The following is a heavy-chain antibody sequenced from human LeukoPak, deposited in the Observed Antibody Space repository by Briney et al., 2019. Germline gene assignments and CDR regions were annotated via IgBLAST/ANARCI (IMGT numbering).Heavy chain of an antibody. CDR1: GYTFTGYY. Sequence: ASVKVSCEASGYTFTGYYMHWVRQAPGQGLEWMGWINPNSGGTNYAQKFQGRVTMTRDTSISTAYMELSRLRSDDTAVYYCARSIAAAGHFDYWGQGTLVTVSS. J-gene: IGHJ4*02. V-gene: IGHV1-2*02. CDR3: ARSIAAAGHFDY. CDR2: INPNSGGT. D-gene: IGHD6-13*01.